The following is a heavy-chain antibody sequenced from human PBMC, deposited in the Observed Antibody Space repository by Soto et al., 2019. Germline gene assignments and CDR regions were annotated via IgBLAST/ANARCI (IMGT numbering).Heavy chain of an antibody. J-gene: IGHJ5*02. V-gene: IGHV4-39*01. D-gene: IGHD2-21*02. CDR1: GGSISRSSCH. CDR3: ARHPSDFWFDP. CDR2: IYYSGST. Sequence: SETLSLTCTVSGGSISRSSCHWGWIRQPPGKGLEWIGSIYYSGSTYYNPSLKSRVTVSVDTSKNQFSLKLSSVTAADTAVYYCARHPSDFWFDPWGQGTLVTVSS.